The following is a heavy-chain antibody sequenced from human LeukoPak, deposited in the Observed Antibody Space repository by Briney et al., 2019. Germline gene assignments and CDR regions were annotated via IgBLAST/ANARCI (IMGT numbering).Heavy chain of an antibody. V-gene: IGHV3-33*01. CDR3: ARDQQRSCSGDTCYLDFEY. CDR1: GFTFHNYG. Sequence: GGSLRLSCAASGFTFHNYGMHWVRQAPGKGLEWVALIWYDGSNTYYADSVKGRFTISRENSNNTLYLQMNRLRAEDTAVYYCARDQQRSCSGDTCYLDFEYWGQGILVTVSS. CDR2: IWYDGSNT. J-gene: IGHJ4*02. D-gene: IGHD2-15*01.